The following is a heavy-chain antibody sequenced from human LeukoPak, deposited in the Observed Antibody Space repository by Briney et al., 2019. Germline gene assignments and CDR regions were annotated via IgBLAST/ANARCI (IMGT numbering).Heavy chain of an antibody. V-gene: IGHV3-66*02. J-gene: IGHJ4*02. CDR2: IYSGGST. CDR3: AREHLVGATTD. Sequence: GGSQRLSCAAFGFTVSSNYMSWVRQAPGKGLEWVSVIYSGGSTYYADSVKGRFTISRDNSKDTLYLQMNSLRAEDTAVYYCAREHLVGATTDWGQGTLVTVSS. CDR1: GFTVSSNY. D-gene: IGHD1-26*01.